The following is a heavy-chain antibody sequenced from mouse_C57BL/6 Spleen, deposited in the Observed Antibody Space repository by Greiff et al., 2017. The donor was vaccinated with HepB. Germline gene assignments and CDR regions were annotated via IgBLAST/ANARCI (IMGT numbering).Heavy chain of an antibody. V-gene: IGHV10-3*01. CDR1: GFTFNTYA. Sequence: DVQLVESGGGLVQPKGSLKLSCAASGFTFNTYAMHWVRQAPGKGLEWVARIRSNSSNYATYYADSVKATFTIPRDDSQSMLYLQMNNLKTEDSAMYYCVRDKGSNYGYFDVWGTGTTVTVSS. CDR2: IRSNSSNYAT. CDR3: VRDKGSNYGYFDV. D-gene: IGHD2-5*01. J-gene: IGHJ1*03.